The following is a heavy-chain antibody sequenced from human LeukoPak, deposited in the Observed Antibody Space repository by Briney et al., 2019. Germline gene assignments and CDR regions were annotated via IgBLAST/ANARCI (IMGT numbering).Heavy chain of an antibody. Sequence: ASVKVSCKASGYTFTSYGISWVRQAPGQGLEWMGWISAYNGNTNYAQKLQGRVTMTTDTSTSTAYMELRSLRSDDTAVYYCARDDVTMVRGVIVNYYYYYMDVWGKGTTVTISS. CDR3: ARDDVTMVRGVIVNYYYYYMDV. D-gene: IGHD3-10*01. CDR1: GYTFTSYG. V-gene: IGHV1-18*01. J-gene: IGHJ6*03. CDR2: ISAYNGNT.